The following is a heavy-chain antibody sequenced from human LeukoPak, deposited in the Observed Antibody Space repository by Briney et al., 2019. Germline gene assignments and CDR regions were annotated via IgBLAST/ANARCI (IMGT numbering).Heavy chain of an antibody. J-gene: IGHJ4*02. D-gene: IGHD1/OR15-1a*01. CDR3: ARGEHSVDS. Sequence: SETLSLTCTVSGGAIRSHYWNWIRQPAGKGLEWIGRIYSSGYTNDNPFLKSRITMSVDMSKDQFSLRLNSVTAADTAVYYCARGEHSVDSWGQGMLVTVSS. V-gene: IGHV4-4*07. CDR1: GGAIRSHY. CDR2: IYSSGYT.